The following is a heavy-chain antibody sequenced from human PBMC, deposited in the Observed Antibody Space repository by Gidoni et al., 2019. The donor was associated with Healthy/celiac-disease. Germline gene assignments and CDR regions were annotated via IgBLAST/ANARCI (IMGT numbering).Heavy chain of an antibody. Sequence: QVQLQQWVAGLLKPSETLSLTCAADGGSFSGYYWSWIRQPPGKGLEWIGEINHRGSTNYNPSLKRRVTISIDTSKTQFSLKLSSVTAADTAVYYGARGVLLWFGEPRPFDPWGQGTLVTVSS. CDR3: ARGVLLWFGEPRPFDP. J-gene: IGHJ5*02. CDR2: INHRGST. CDR1: GGSFSGYY. V-gene: IGHV4-34*01. D-gene: IGHD3-10*01.